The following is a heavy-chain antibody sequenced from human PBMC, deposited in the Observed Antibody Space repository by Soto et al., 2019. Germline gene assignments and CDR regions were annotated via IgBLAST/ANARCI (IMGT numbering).Heavy chain of an antibody. Sequence: SGGSLRLSCAASGFTFSDYYMSWIRQAPGKGLEWVSYISSSSSYTNYADSVKGRFTISRDNAKNSLYLQMNSLRAEDTAVYYCARGRRESPYLGWGQGTLVTVSS. CDR1: GFTFSDYY. CDR3: ARGRRESPYLG. D-gene: IGHD3-16*01. V-gene: IGHV3-11*06. J-gene: IGHJ4*02. CDR2: ISSSSSYT.